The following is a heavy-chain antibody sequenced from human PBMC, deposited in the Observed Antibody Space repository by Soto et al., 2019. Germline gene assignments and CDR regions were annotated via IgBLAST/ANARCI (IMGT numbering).Heavy chain of an antibody. D-gene: IGHD3-22*01. Sequence: SETLSLTCTVSGGSISSSSYYWGWIRQPPGKGLEWIGSIYYSGSTYYNPSLKSRVTISVDTSKNQFSLKLSSVTAADTAMYYCARHLPDYYDSPGFDAFDIWDQGTMVTVSS. CDR3: ARHLPDYYDSPGFDAFDI. CDR2: IYYSGST. V-gene: IGHV4-39*01. CDR1: GGSISSSSYY. J-gene: IGHJ3*02.